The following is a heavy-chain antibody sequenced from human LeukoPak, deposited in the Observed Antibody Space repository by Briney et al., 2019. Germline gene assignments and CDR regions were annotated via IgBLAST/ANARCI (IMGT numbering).Heavy chain of an antibody. V-gene: IGHV3-9*01. CDR3: AKGRYYYDSSGYYSGAFDI. CDR1: GFTLDDYA. D-gene: IGHD3-22*01. Sequence: PGRSLRLSCAASGFTLDDYAMHWVRQAPGKGLEWVSGISWNSGSIGYADSVKGRFTISRDNAKNSLYLQMNSLRAEDTALYYCAKGRYYYDSSGYYSGAFDIWGQGTMVTVSS. J-gene: IGHJ3*02. CDR2: ISWNSGSI.